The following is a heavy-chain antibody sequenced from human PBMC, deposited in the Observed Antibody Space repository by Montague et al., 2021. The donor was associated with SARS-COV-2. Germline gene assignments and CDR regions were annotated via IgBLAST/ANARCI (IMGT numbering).Heavy chain of an antibody. D-gene: IGHD6-13*01. Sequence: SETLSLTCTVSGGSINSNYWSWIRQPPGKGLEWIGNVFYSGSTNYNPSLKSRVTISVDTSKNQFSLKVSSVTAADTAVYYCARVSLAAAATRSDYWGQGTLVTVSS. CDR1: GGSINSNY. V-gene: IGHV4-59*01. J-gene: IGHJ4*02. CDR3: ARVSLAAAATRSDY. CDR2: VFYSGST.